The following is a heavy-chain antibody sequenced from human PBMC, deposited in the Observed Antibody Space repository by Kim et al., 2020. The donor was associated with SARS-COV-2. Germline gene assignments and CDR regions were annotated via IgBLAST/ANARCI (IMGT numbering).Heavy chain of an antibody. CDR1: GDSVTGSY. D-gene: IGHD1-7*01. J-gene: IGHJ5*02. Sequence: SETLSLTCAVSGDSVTGSYWAWIRQPPGKRPEWIGYIFSGGSTAYNPSLKSRLTMLLDTSKNQFSLKLASVSASDTAVYYCARDATGTTGFDPWGQGTL. CDR3: ARDATGTTGFDP. CDR2: IFSGGST. V-gene: IGHV4-59*02.